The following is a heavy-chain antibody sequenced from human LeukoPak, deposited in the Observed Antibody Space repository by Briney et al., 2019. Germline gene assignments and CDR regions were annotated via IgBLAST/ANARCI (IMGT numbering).Heavy chain of an antibody. J-gene: IGHJ4*02. V-gene: IGHV3-23*01. D-gene: IGHD3-3*01. CDR1: GFTFSSYA. CDR3: AKRNYDFWSGYYRRAENHFDY. Sequence: GGSLRLSCAASGFTFSSYAMSWVRQAPGKGLVRVSSISGSGGSTYYADSVKGRFTISRDNSKNTLYLQMNSLRAEDTAVYYCAKRNYDFWSGYYRRAENHFDYWGQGALVTVSS. CDR2: ISGSGGST.